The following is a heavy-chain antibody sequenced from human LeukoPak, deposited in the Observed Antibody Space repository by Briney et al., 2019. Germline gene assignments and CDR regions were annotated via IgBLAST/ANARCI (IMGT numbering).Heavy chain of an antibody. CDR3: ATYTHWVAGDV. Sequence: PGGSLRLSCAASGFTFSEFWMSWVRQAPGKGLEWVANMNQDGSEKDYVDSVKGRFTISRDNARNSLYLQMGSLRAEDTAVYYCATYTHWVAGDVWGQGTTVTVSS. CDR1: GFTFSEFW. J-gene: IGHJ6*02. D-gene: IGHD3-16*01. CDR2: MNQDGSEK. V-gene: IGHV3-7*01.